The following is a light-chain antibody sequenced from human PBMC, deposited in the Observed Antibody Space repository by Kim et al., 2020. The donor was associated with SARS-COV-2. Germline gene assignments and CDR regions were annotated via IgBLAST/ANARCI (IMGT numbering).Light chain of an antibody. J-gene: IGKJ2*01. V-gene: IGKV2D-29*01. CDR1: QSLVRSDGMTY. Sequence: IVMTQTPVSLSVTPGQPASMSCKSSQSLVRSDGMTYLYWYVQKTGQTPQLLIHEVSNRFSGVPDRFSGGGSGTDFTLKISRVEAEDVGIYFCMQNKQFPTFGQGTKLEI. CDR2: EVS. CDR3: MQNKQFPT.